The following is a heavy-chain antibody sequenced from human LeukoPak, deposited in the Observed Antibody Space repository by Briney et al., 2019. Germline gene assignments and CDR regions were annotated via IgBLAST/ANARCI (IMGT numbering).Heavy chain of an antibody. J-gene: IGHJ4*02. V-gene: IGHV3-53*05. D-gene: IGHD3-22*01. Sequence: GGSLRLSCAASGLTVSSNCMSWVRQAPGKGLEWVSFIYSGGNTYYADSVKGRFTISRDNAKNSLYLQMNSLRTEDTAVYYCASPYYYDGSSYYHFFDHWGQGTLVTVSS. CDR2: IYSGGNT. CDR3: ASPYYYDGSSYYHFFDH. CDR1: GLTVSSNC.